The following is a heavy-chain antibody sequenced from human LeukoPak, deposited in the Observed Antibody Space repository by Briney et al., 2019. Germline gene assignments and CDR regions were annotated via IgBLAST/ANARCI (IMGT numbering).Heavy chain of an antibody. D-gene: IGHD3-3*01. Sequence: PSETLSLTCTVSGGSLSSSGYYWGWIRQPPGKGLEWVSSISSSSSYIYYADSVKGRFTTSRDNAKNSLYLQMNSLRAEDTAVYYCARDQTIFGVASTMDVWGKGTTVTVSS. V-gene: IGHV3-21*01. CDR2: ISSSSSYI. CDR3: ARDQTIFGVASTMDV. CDR1: GGSLSSSG. J-gene: IGHJ6*03.